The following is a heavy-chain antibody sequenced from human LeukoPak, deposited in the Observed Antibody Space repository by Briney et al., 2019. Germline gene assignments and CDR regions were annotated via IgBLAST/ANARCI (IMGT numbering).Heavy chain of an antibody. CDR2: IYYSGST. D-gene: IGHD2-2*01. V-gene: IGHV4-39*07. CDR1: GGSISSSSYY. J-gene: IGHJ5*02. Sequence: PSETLSLTCTVSGGSISSSSYYWGWIRQPPGKGLEWIGSIYYSGSTYYNPSLKSRVTISVDTSKNQFSLKLSSVTAADTAVYYCARGDKGQYQLLFRFYWFDPWGQGTLVTVSS. CDR3: ARGDKGQYQLLFRFYWFDP.